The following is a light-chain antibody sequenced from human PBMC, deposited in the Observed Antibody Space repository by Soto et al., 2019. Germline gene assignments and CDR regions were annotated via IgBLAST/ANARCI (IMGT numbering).Light chain of an antibody. Sequence: EVVLTQSPDTLSLPPGERATLSCRASQSVTGRYLAWYQQKPGQAPRLLIYGASTRATGIPARFSGSGSGTDFTLTISSLQSEGFAVYYCQQYNNWPPWTFGQGTKV. CDR1: QSVTGRY. J-gene: IGKJ1*01. V-gene: IGKV3-15*01. CDR3: QQYNNWPPWT. CDR2: GAS.